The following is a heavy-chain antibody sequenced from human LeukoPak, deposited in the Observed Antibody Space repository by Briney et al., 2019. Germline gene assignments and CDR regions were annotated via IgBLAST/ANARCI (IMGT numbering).Heavy chain of an antibody. V-gene: IGHV3-7*03. J-gene: IGHJ4*02. CDR1: GFTFRNYW. Sequence: GGSLRLSCAASGFTFRNYWMSWVRQVPGTGLEWVANIKQDGSDRNYVTSVRGRFTISRDNAESSLYLRMNSLRAEDTAVYYCVRNLAVAGTCFDSWGQGTLVTVSS. CDR2: IKQDGSDR. D-gene: IGHD6-19*01. CDR3: VRNLAVAGTCFDS.